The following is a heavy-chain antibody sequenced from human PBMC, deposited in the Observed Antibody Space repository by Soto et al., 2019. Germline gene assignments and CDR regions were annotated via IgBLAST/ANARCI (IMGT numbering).Heavy chain of an antibody. Sequence: ASMNLSCKASVYTYSIYDIDWVLQATVQGLEWMGWMNPNSGNTGYAQKFQGRVTMTRNTSISTAYMELSSLRSEDTAVYYCARGAYYDFWSASPGGMDVWGQGTTVTVSS. V-gene: IGHV1-8*01. J-gene: IGHJ6*02. CDR3: ARGAYYDFWSASPGGMDV. CDR1: VYTYSIYD. D-gene: IGHD3-3*01. CDR2: MNPNSGNT.